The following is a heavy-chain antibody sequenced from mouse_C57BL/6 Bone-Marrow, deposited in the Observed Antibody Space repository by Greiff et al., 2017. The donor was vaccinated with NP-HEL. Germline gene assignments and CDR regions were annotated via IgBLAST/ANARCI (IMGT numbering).Heavy chain of an antibody. D-gene: IGHD1-1*01. Sequence: EVKLVESGGGLVQPGGSLKLSCAASGFTFSDYGMAWVRQAPRKGPEWVAFISNLAYSIYYADTVTGRFTISRENAKNTLYLEMSSLRSEDTAMYYCARLDYYGSSYWFAYWGQGTLVTVSA. J-gene: IGHJ3*01. CDR1: GFTFSDYG. CDR3: ARLDYYGSSYWFAY. CDR2: ISNLAYSI. V-gene: IGHV5-15*01.